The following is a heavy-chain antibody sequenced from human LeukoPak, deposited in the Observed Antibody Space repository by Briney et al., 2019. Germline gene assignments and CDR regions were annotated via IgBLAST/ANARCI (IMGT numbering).Heavy chain of an antibody. CDR3: ARDSGTTGEVKFDP. CDR1: GGSLTNYY. CDR2: IYTSGSI. D-gene: IGHD3-10*01. V-gene: IGHV4-4*07. Sequence: PSETLSLTCTVSGGSLTNYYWSWIRQPPGKGLEWIGRIYTSGSITYNPSLKSRVSMSVDTSKNQFSLKLSSVTAADTAVYYCARDSGTTGEVKFDPWGQGTLVTVSS. J-gene: IGHJ5*02.